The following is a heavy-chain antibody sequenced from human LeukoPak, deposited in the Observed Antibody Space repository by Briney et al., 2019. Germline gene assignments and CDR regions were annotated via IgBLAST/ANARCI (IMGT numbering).Heavy chain of an antibody. V-gene: IGHV4-4*07. Sequence: SETLSLTCTVSGGSISSYYWRWIRQPAGKGLEWIGRVHTTGSANYSPSLKSRVTMSVDTSKNQFSLKLSSVTAADTAVYFCARVSLYYDRSGYYYDAFDIWGQGTMVTVSS. CDR1: GGSISSYY. CDR2: VHTTGSA. CDR3: ARVSLYYDRSGYYYDAFDI. D-gene: IGHD3-22*01. J-gene: IGHJ3*02.